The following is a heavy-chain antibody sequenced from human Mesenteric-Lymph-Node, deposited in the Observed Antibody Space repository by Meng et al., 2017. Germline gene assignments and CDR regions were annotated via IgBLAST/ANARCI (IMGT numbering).Heavy chain of an antibody. V-gene: IGHV3-15*01. CDR3: TTERMVRGVIIEWKDY. D-gene: IGHD3-10*01. J-gene: IGHJ4*02. Sequence: EVQLVESGGGLVKQGGSLRLSCAASGFTFSNAWMSWVRQAPGKGLEWVGRIKRKADGGTTDYAAPVKGRFTISRDDSKNTLYLQMKSLKTEDTAVYYCTTERMVRGVIIEWKDYWGQGTLVTVSS. CDR2: IKRKADGGTT. CDR1: GFTFSNAW.